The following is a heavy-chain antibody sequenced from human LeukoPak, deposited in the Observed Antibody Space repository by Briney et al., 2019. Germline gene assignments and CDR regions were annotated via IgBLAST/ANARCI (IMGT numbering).Heavy chain of an antibody. CDR1: GYTFSDYY. CDR2: ISPNSVEK. J-gene: IGHJ3*02. CDR3: ARKRGVGVDSNAFDI. Sequence: ASVKVSCKASGYTFSDYYMHWVRQAPAQGLEWVGWISPNSVEKVYAQKFQGRVTMTRDTSISTAYMELSRLRSDDTAVYYCARKRGVGVDSNAFDIWGQGTMVTVSS. D-gene: IGHD2-21*02. V-gene: IGHV1-2*02.